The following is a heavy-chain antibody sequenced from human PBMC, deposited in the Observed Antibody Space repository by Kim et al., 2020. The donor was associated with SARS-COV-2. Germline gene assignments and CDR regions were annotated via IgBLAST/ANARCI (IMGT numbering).Heavy chain of an antibody. Sequence: SETLSLTCTVSGDSISSFYWSWIRQPPGKGLEWIGYSYHSGRTNYNPSLTSRITITVDTSKNQFPLKLNFVTAAATAMYYCAREQDSPISAQYNCFDH. J-gene: IGHJ5*02. CDR1: GDSISSFY. CDR2: SYHSGRT. D-gene: IGHD6-6*01. CDR3: AREQDSPISAQYNCFDH. V-gene: IGHV4-59*13.